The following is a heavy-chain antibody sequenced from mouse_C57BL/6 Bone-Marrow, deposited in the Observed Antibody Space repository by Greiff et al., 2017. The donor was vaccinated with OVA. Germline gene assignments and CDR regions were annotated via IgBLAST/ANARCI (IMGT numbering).Heavy chain of an antibody. CDR2: IHPNSGST. Sequence: QVQLQQPGAELVKPGASVKLPCKASGYTFTSYWMHWVKQRPGQGLEWIGMIHPNSGSTNYNEKFKSKATLTVDKSSSTAYMQLSSLTSEDSAVYYCARPSNYVGVDYWGQGTTLTVSS. J-gene: IGHJ2*01. CDR3: ARPSNYVGVDY. V-gene: IGHV1-64*01. D-gene: IGHD2-5*01. CDR1: GYTFTSYW.